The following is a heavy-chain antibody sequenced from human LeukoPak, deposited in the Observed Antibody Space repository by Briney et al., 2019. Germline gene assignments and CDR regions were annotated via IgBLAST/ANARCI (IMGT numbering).Heavy chain of an antibody. J-gene: IGHJ4*02. V-gene: IGHV4-59*12. CDR1: GGSISSYY. Sequence: SETLSLTCTVSGGSISSYYWSWIRQPPGKGLEWIGYIYYSGSTNYNPSLKSRVTISVDTSKNQFSLKLSSVTAADTAVYYCARGGYGDPDYFDYWGQGTLVTVSS. CDR3: ARGGYGDPDYFDY. D-gene: IGHD4-17*01. CDR2: IYYSGST.